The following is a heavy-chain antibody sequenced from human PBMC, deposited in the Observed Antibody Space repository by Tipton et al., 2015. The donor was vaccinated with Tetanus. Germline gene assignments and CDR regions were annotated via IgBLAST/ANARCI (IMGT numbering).Heavy chain of an antibody. CDR3: ARATEHDIMTGYDN. CDR1: GGSISSYY. CDR2: IFYAGST. J-gene: IGHJ4*02. D-gene: IGHD3-9*01. Sequence: LRLSCTVSGGSISSYYWSWIRQSPGKGLEWIGYIFYAGSTNSNPSLKSRVTISVDKAKNQFPLKLTSVTAADTAVYYCARATEHDIMTGYDNWGPGTQVTVSS. V-gene: IGHV4-59*01.